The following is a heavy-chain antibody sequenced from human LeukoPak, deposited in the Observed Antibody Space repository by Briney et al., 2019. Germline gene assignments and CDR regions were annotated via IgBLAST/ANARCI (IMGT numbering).Heavy chain of an antibody. CDR2: IYPGDSDT. CDR1: GYSFTSYW. D-gene: IGHD6-19*01. CDR3: ARRVSGWSQASRYYYYMDV. J-gene: IGHJ6*03. V-gene: IGHV5-51*01. Sequence: GESLKISCKGSGYSFTSYWIGWVRQMPGKGLECMGIIYPGDSDTRYSPSFQGQVTISADKSITTAYLQWSSLKASDTAMYYCARRVSGWSQASRYYYYMDVWGKGTTVTVSS.